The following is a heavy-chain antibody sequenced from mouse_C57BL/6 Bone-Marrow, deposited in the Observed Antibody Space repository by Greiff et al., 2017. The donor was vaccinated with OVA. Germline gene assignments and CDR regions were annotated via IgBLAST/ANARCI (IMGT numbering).Heavy chain of an antibody. V-gene: IGHV1-47*01. CDR1: GYTFTTYP. Sequence: QVQLQQSGAELVQPGASVKMSCTASGYTFTTYPIEWMKQNHGKSLEWIGNFHPYNDDTKYNEKFKGKATLTVEKSSSTVYLELSRLTSDDSAVYYCARPGDYDGDWFAYWGQGTLVTVSA. J-gene: IGHJ3*01. CDR2: FHPYNDDT. CDR3: ARPGDYDGDWFAY. D-gene: IGHD2-4*01.